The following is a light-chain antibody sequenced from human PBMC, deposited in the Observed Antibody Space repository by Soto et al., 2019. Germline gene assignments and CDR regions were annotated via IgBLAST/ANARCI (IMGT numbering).Light chain of an antibody. CDR2: AAS. V-gene: IGKV1-39*01. CDR3: QQSYSTPWT. J-gene: IGKJ1*01. CDR1: QSISSY. Sequence: DIQMTQSPSSLSASVGDRVTITCRASQSISSYLNWYQQKPGKTPKLLIYAASSLQSGVPSMFSGSGYGTEFTLTISSLQPEDFATDYCQQSYSTPWTLGQGTNVQIK.